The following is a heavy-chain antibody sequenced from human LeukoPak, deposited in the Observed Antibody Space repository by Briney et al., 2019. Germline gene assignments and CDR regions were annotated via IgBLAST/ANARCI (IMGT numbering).Heavy chain of an antibody. Sequence: SESLSLTCTVSGGSLSSYYWSWIRQPAGKGLEWIGRIYTSGSTNYNPSLKSRVTMSVDTSKNQCSLKLSSVTAADTAVYYCARDRTSITIFGVVKGEDWFDPWGQGTLVTVSS. V-gene: IGHV4-4*07. CDR3: ARDRTSITIFGVVKGEDWFDP. J-gene: IGHJ5*02. CDR2: IYTSGST. D-gene: IGHD3-3*01. CDR1: GGSLSSYY.